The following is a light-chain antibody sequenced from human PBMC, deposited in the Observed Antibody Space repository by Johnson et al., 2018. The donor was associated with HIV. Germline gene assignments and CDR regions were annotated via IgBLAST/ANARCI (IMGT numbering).Light chain of an antibody. V-gene: IGLV1-51*01. Sequence: QSVLKQPPSVSAAPGQKVTISCSGSSFNIGNNYVSWYQQLPGTAPKLLIYDNNKRPSGIPDRFSGSKSGTSATLGITGLQTGDEADYYCGTWDSSLSAPWVFGTGTKVTVL. CDR2: DNN. CDR3: GTWDSSLSAPWV. J-gene: IGLJ1*01. CDR1: SFNIGNNY.